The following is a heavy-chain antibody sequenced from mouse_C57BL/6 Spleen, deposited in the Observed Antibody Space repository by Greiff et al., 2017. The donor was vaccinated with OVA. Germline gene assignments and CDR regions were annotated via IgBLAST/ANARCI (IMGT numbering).Heavy chain of an antibody. CDR1: GYTFTDYN. D-gene: IGHD2-1*01. Sequence: VQLQQSGPELVKPGASVKMSCKASGYTFTDYNMHWVKQSHGKSLEWIGYINPNNGGTSYNQKFKGKATLTVNKSSSTAYMELRSLTSEDSAVYYCARSGGNYAYAMDYWGQGTSVTVSS. J-gene: IGHJ4*01. CDR2: INPNNGGT. CDR3: ARSGGNYAYAMDY. V-gene: IGHV1-22*01.